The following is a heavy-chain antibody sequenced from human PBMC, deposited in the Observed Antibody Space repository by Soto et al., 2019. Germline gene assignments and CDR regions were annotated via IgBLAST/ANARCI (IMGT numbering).Heavy chain of an antibody. CDR3: ARAPPRRIAAPGTWGSGMDV. J-gene: IGHJ6*02. Sequence: QVQVVESGGGVVQPGRSLRLSCAASGFSFSSYAMHWVRQAPGKGLEWVAVISCDGNNKYYADSVKGRITISKDSSKNMLYLQMNSLRPEDTAVYYCARAPPRRIAAPGTWGSGMDVWGQGTTVTVSS. V-gene: IGHV3-30-3*01. CDR1: GFSFSSYA. D-gene: IGHD6-13*01. CDR2: ISCDGNNK.